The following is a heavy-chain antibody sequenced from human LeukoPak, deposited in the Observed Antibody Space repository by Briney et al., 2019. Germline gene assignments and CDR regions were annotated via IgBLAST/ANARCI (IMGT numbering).Heavy chain of an antibody. D-gene: IGHD3-16*01. V-gene: IGHV3-33*06. J-gene: IGHJ6*03. Sequence: GGSLRLSCTASGFMFSRLGMQWVRQAPGEGLEWVAMIWHDGSVEEYADSVKGRFTISRDNSQNTLYLQMNSLRDDDTAVYYCAKEGDQFRGYLDAWGKGTTVTVSS. CDR1: GFMFSRLG. CDR2: IWHDGSVE. CDR3: AKEGDQFRGYLDA.